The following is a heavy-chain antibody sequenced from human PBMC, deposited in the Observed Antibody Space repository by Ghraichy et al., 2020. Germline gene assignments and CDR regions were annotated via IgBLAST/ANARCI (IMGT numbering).Heavy chain of an antibody. J-gene: IGHJ4*02. Sequence: GGSLRLSCAASGFTFSIYGMSWVRQAPGKGLEWVSTISPSGDSTSYADSVKGRFTISRDNSKNTAFLQMNSLRAEDTAVYYCAKAKTKDSLATGRYWGQGTLVTVSS. CDR3: AKAKTKDSLATGRY. D-gene: IGHD5-12*01. CDR2: ISPSGDST. CDR1: GFTFSIYG. V-gene: IGHV3-23*01.